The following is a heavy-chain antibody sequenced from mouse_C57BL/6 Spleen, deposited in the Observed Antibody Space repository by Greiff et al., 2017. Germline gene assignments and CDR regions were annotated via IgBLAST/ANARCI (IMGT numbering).Heavy chain of an antibody. J-gene: IGHJ3*01. CDR2: IDPENGDT. V-gene: IGHV14-4*01. CDR3: TTVGFAY. CDR1: GFNIKDDY. Sequence: VQLQQSGAELVRPGASVKLSCTASGFNIKDDYMHWVKQRPEQGLEWIGWIDPENGDTEYASKFLGKATITADTSSNTAYLQLSSLTSEDTAVYYCTTVGFAYWGQGTLVTVSA.